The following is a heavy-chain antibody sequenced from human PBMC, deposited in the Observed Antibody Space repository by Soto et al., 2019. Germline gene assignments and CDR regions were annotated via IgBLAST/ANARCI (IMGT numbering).Heavy chain of an antibody. CDR2: ISPYTGNT. D-gene: IGHD3-16*01. CDR3: VMVDNYVTPTPQDV. CDR1: GYIFVNYG. J-gene: IGHJ6*02. Sequence: QVQLVQSGDEVKKPGASVKVSCKASGYIFVNYGIAWVRQAPGQGLEWMGWISPYTGNTHSATKLQDRLTMTTDTSTSTAYMDLGSLTSDDTAVYYCVMVDNYVTPTPQDVWGQGTTVTVSS. V-gene: IGHV1-18*01.